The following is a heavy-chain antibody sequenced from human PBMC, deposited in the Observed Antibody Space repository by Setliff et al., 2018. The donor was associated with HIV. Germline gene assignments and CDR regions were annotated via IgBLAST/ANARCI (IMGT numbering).Heavy chain of an antibody. V-gene: IGHV3-74*01. CDR2: FRGDDRTT. J-gene: IGHJ5*02. CDR3: VRVVTFFSTGPHFDP. Sequence: GGSLRLSCAVSGFTLTSSWIHWVRQAPGKGLVWVSRFRGDDRTTNYADSVKGRFTTSRDNAKNTVYLQMNSLRAEDTGVYYCVRVVTFFSTGPHFDPWGQGTLVTVSS. CDR1: GFTLTSSW. D-gene: IGHD2-21*02.